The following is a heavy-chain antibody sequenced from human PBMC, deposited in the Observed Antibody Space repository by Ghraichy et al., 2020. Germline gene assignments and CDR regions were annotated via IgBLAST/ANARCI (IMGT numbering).Heavy chain of an antibody. CDR2: INHSGST. CDR3: ARGPHNYGMDV. Sequence: GSLRLSCAVYGGSFSGYYWSWIRQPPGKGLEWIGEINHSGSTNYNPSLKSRVTVSVDTSKNQFSLKLSSVTAADTAVYYCARGPHNYGMDVWGQGTTVTVSS. J-gene: IGHJ6*02. CDR1: GGSFSGYY. V-gene: IGHV4-34*01.